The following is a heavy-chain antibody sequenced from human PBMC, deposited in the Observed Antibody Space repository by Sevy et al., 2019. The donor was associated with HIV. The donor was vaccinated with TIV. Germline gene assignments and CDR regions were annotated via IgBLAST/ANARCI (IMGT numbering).Heavy chain of an antibody. CDR1: GLTFSSYW. CDR3: ATILPAGVPAEYFQH. V-gene: IGHV3-7*01. CDR2: INQGGSQE. Sequence: GGSLRLSCAASGLTFSSYWMTWVRQAPGKGLEWVANINQGGSQEYYVDSVKGRFTISRDNAKNSLYLQINSLRAEDTAVYYRATILPAGVPAEYFQHWGQGTLVTVSS. J-gene: IGHJ1*01. D-gene: IGHD2-2*01.